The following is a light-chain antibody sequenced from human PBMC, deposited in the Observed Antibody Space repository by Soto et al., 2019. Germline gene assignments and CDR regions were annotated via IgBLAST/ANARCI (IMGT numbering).Light chain of an antibody. J-gene: IGKJ5*01. V-gene: IGKV1-5*03. CDR2: KAS. Sequence: DIQMTQSPSTLSGSVGDRVTITCRAGQTISSWLAWYQQKPGKAPKLLIYKASTLKSGVPSRFSGSGSGTDFTLTISSLQPEDFATYYCEQFNSYAITFGQGTRLEIK. CDR1: QTISSW. CDR3: EQFNSYAIT.